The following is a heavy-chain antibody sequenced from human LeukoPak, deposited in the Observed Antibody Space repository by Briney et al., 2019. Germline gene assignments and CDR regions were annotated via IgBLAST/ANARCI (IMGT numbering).Heavy chain of an antibody. CDR1: GFTFSSYA. J-gene: IGHJ4*02. D-gene: IGHD6-19*01. V-gene: IGHV3-30*04. CDR2: ISYDGSNK. CDR3: AKGSGWYVLDY. Sequence: GGSLRLSCAASGFTFSSYAMHWVRQAPGKGLEWVAVISYDGSNKYYADSVKGRFTISRDNSKNTLYLQMNSLRAEDTAVYYCAKGSGWYVLDYWGQGTLVTVSS.